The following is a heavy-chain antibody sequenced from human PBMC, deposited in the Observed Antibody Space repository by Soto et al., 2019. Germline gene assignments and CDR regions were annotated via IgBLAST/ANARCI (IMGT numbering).Heavy chain of an antibody. V-gene: IGHV5-51*01. J-gene: IGHJ4*02. D-gene: IGHD2-15*01. Sequence: GESLKISCNGSGYIFGSYWLGWLRQMPGKGLELMGIIYPGDSDTKYSPSFQGQVTISADKSISTAYLQWTRLKASDTAMYYCARYCSGRSCYRPSYKFDYWGQGTLVTVYS. CDR3: ARYCSGRSCYRPSYKFDY. CDR2: IYPGDSDT. CDR1: GYIFGSYW.